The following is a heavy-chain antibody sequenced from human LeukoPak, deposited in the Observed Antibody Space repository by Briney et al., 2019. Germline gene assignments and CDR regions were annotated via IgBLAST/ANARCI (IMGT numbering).Heavy chain of an antibody. CDR2: LKQDEREK. V-gene: IGHV3-7*03. Sequence: PGGSLRLSCAASGFTLSSYWMSWVPQSPGKALGWVAYLKQDEREKYNVDSVKGRSTISRDNAQNSLYLQMNSLRAEDTAVDYCARGSGSYYVCRGQGSLVSVCS. J-gene: IGHJ4*02. CDR3: ARGSGSYYVC. CDR1: GFTLSSYW. D-gene: IGHD3-10*01.